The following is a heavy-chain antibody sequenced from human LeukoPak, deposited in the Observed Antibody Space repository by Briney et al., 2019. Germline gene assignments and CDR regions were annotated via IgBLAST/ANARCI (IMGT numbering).Heavy chain of an antibody. Sequence: PGRSLRLSCAASGFTFSSYAMHWVRQARGKGLEWVAVISYDGSNKYYADSVEGRFTISRDNSKNTLYLQMNSLRAEDTAVYYCARDEGFGAALNYFDYWGQGTLVTVSS. D-gene: IGHD6-13*01. CDR1: GFTFSSYA. CDR3: ARDEGFGAALNYFDY. CDR2: ISYDGSNK. V-gene: IGHV3-30-3*01. J-gene: IGHJ4*02.